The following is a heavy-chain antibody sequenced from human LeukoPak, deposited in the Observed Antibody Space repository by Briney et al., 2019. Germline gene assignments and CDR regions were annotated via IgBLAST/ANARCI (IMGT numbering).Heavy chain of an antibody. D-gene: IGHD6-6*01. J-gene: IGHJ3*02. V-gene: IGHV4-61*02. CDR3: ARSIAARASYDAFDI. CDR2: IYTSGST. CDR1: GGSISSGSYY. Sequence: PSETPSLTCTVSGGSISSGSYYWSWIRQPAGKGLEWIGRIYTSGSTNYNPSLKSRVTISVDTSKNQFSLKLSSVTAADTAVYYCARSIAARASYDAFDIWGQGTMVTVSS.